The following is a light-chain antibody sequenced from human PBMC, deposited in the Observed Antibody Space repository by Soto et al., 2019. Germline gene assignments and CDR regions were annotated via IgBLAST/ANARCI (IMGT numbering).Light chain of an antibody. CDR3: QQYGSSGT. V-gene: IGKV3-20*01. J-gene: IGKJ1*01. CDR1: QSVSNNY. Sequence: IVFTQSPDTLSLSPGARATLSCRASQSVSNNYLAWYQQKPGQAPRLLIYGASNRATGIPDRFSGSGSGTDFTLTISRLEPDDFAVYYCQQYGSSGTFGQGTKVDIK. CDR2: GAS.